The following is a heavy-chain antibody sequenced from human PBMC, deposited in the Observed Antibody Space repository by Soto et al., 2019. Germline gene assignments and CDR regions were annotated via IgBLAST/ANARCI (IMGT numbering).Heavy chain of an antibody. V-gene: IGHV1-18*01. CDR2: ISFYNGHT. CDR1: GDTVTKYG. D-gene: IGHD6-19*01. Sequence: QVQLVQSGGEVKKPGASVKISCKASGDTVTKYGISWVRQAPGQGLEWLGWISFYNGHTNYALKFQDRITFTTDTSTSTASMELRGLTSDDTAVYYCASATSIAVAGKETWGQGTLVTVSS. J-gene: IGHJ4*02. CDR3: ASATSIAVAGKET.